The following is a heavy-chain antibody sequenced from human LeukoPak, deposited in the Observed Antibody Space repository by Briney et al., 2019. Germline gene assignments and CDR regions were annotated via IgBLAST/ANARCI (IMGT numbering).Heavy chain of an antibody. V-gene: IGHV3-21*01. Sequence: PGGSLRLSCAASEFTFSGYTMNWVRQAPGKGLEWVSSISSSSSYIYYADSVKGRFTISRDNAKNSLYLQMNSLRAEGTAVYYCARAVAVDYWGQGTLVTVST. CDR2: ISSSSSYI. J-gene: IGHJ4*02. CDR3: ARAVAVDY. D-gene: IGHD6-19*01. CDR1: EFTFSGYT.